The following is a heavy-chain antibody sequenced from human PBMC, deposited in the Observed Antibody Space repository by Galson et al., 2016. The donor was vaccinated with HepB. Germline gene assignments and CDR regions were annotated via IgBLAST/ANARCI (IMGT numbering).Heavy chain of an antibody. Sequence: SVKVSCKASGYIFSKFGVHWVRLAPGQRLEWMGWINSDNGDTTYSHNFQGRLTITRDTSASTLYMELRSLRSEDTAVYYCARGRRTLGESEGSYGAFDYWGQGTLVTVSS. J-gene: IGHJ4*02. CDR1: GYIFSKFG. D-gene: IGHD3-10*01. CDR3: ARGRRTLGESEGSYGAFDY. CDR2: INSDNGDT. V-gene: IGHV1-3*01.